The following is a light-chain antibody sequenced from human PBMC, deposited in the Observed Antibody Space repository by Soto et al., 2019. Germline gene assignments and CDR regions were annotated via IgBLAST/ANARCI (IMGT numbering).Light chain of an antibody. CDR2: DAS. Sequence: DTQMTQSPSTLAASVGHGVTITCRASQRISTWLAWYQQKPGKAPKLRISDASSLETGVPSRFSGSGSGTEFTLTINSMQPDDFATYYCQQYKSYWTFGQGTKVDI. V-gene: IGKV1-5*01. CDR1: QRISTW. J-gene: IGKJ1*01. CDR3: QQYKSYWT.